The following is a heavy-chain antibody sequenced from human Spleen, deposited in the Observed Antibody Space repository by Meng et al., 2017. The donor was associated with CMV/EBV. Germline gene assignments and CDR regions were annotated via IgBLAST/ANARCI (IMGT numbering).Heavy chain of an antibody. V-gene: IGHV4-61*01. D-gene: IGHD1-26*01. CDR2: IYYSGST. CDR3: ASGDSGWVNWFDP. CDR1: GGSVSSRSYY. Sequence: SGGSVSSRSYYWSWIRQPPGKGLEWIGYIYYSGSTNYNPSLKSRVTISVDTSKNQFSLKLSSVTAADTAVYYCASGDSGWVNWFDPWGQGTLVTVSS. J-gene: IGHJ5*02.